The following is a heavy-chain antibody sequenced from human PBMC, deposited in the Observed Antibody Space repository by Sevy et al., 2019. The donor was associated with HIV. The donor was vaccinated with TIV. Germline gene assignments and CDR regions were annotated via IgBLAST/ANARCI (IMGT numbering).Heavy chain of an antibody. Sequence: ASVKVSCKASGYTFTTYAMSWLRQAPGQGLEWLGWINTNTGNPTYAQGFTGRFVFSLDTSVSTAYLQISSLKAEDTAVYYCARDHEGSSGWYVHFDYWGQGTLVTVSS. CDR3: ARDHEGSSGWYVHFDY. CDR2: INTNTGNP. V-gene: IGHV7-4-1*02. CDR1: GYTFTTYA. J-gene: IGHJ4*02. D-gene: IGHD6-19*01.